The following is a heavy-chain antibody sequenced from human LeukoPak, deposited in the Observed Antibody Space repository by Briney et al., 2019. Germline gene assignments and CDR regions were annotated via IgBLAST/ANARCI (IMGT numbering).Heavy chain of an antibody. D-gene: IGHD3-22*01. CDR3: AKRVDSSGYYYLPYFDY. J-gene: IGHJ4*02. V-gene: IGHV3-23*01. CDR1: GFTFRIYA. Sequence: GGSLRLSCAASGFTFRIYAMSWVRQAPGKGLEWVSVICDSGGSRYHADSVKGRFTISRDNSKNTLYLQMNSLRAEDTAVYYCAKRVDSSGYYYLPYFDYWGQGTLVTVSS. CDR2: ICDSGGSR.